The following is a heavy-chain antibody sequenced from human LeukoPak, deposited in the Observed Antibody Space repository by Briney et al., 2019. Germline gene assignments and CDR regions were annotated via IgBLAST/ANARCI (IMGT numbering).Heavy chain of an antibody. CDR2: ISSSGNTA. V-gene: IGHV3-11*04. J-gene: IGHJ4*02. CDR1: GFTFSDNY. CDR3: ARDGGSAWFLDY. D-gene: IGHD6-19*01. Sequence: GGSLRLSCAASGFTFSDNYMSWIRQAAGRGLGWVSYISSSGNTAYNAGSVKGRSSITRDNAKNSLYLQMNSLRAEDTAVYYCARDGGSAWFLDYWGQGTLVTVSS.